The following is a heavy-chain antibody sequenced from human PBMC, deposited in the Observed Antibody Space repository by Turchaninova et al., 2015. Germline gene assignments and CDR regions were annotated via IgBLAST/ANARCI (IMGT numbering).Heavy chain of an antibody. Sequence: QLQLQESGPGLGQPSQTLSLLCSVSGDSISSPDPHWSWIRQPPGRGLEWIGNIHNSGRSYYNPSLKSRVAISVDMSKSQFSLKLNSVTAADTAVYSCARVLPQAFFDYWGQGTLVTVSS. CDR2: IHNSGRS. CDR3: ARVLPQAFFDY. J-gene: IGHJ4*02. V-gene: IGHV4-30-4*01. CDR1: GDSISSPDPH.